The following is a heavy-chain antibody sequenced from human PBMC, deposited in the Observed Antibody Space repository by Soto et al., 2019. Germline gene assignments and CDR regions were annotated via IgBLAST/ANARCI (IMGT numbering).Heavy chain of an antibody. J-gene: IGHJ4*02. CDR1: GYSFTSYW. CDR3: ARTFYCSGGSCYFGLGY. CDR2: IYPGDSDT. D-gene: IGHD2-15*01. V-gene: IGHV5-51*01. Sequence: PGESLKISCKGSGYSFTSYWIGWVRQMPGKGLEWMGIIYPGDSDTRYSPSFQGQVTISADKSISTAYLQWSSLKASDTAMYYCARTFYCSGGSCYFGLGYWGQGTLVTVSS.